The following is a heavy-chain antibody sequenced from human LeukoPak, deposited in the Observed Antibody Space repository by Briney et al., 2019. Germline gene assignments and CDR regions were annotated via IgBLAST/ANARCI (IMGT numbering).Heavy chain of an antibody. V-gene: IGHV1-69*06. CDR3: ARVVAPYYYDSSGTYYFDY. Sequence: SVKVSCKASGGTFSSYAISWVRQAPGQGLEWMGGIIPIFGTANYAQKFQGRVTITADKSTSTAYMELSSLRSEDTAVYYCARVVAPYYYDSSGTYYFDYWGQGTLVTVSS. D-gene: IGHD3-22*01. J-gene: IGHJ4*02. CDR2: IIPIFGTA. CDR1: GGTFSSYA.